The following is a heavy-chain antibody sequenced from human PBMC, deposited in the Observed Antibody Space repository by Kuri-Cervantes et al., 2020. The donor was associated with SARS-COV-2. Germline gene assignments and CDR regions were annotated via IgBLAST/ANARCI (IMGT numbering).Heavy chain of an antibody. CDR2: IYTDGST. CDR1: GGSISSYY. J-gene: IGHJ3*02. D-gene: IGHD7-27*01. V-gene: IGHV4-4*07. Sequence: SETLSLTCTVSGGSISSYYWSWIRQPAGKGLEWIGRIYTDGSTNYNPSLKSRVTMSLDTSKNQFSLRLYSVTAADTAVYYCARHMIWGRKISAFDIWGQGTMVTVSS. CDR3: ARHMIWGRKISAFDI.